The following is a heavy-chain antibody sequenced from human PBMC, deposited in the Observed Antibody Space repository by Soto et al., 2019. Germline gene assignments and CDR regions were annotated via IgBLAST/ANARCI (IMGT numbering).Heavy chain of an antibody. CDR2: GYHSVSI. J-gene: IGHJ2*01. Sequence: SETLSLTCTVSGGSITDYYWSWIRQPPGKALEWIGYGYHSVSIHYNPSLETRVTISVDTSENQFSLRLSSVTAADTAVYYCARAFAGFGAYWYFDLWGRGTLVTVSS. CDR1: GGSITDYY. D-gene: IGHD3-16*01. CDR3: ARAFAGFGAYWYFDL. V-gene: IGHV4-59*01.